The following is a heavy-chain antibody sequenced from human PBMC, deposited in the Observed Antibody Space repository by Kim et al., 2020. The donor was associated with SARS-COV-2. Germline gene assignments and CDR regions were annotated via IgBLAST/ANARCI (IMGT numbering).Heavy chain of an antibody. CDR3: ARDPHYDIFTGYYFH. V-gene: IGHV3-21*01. CDR2: IISSIRYI. Sequence: GGSLRLSCAASSVRCSWWILGEAPGKGLEWVSSIISSIRYIYYADSLKGRFTISRDNAKNSLYLQMNSLRAEDTAVYYCARDPHYDIFTGYYFHWGQGTLVTVSS. CDR1: SVRCSWWI. J-gene: IGHJ4*02. D-gene: IGHD3-9*01.